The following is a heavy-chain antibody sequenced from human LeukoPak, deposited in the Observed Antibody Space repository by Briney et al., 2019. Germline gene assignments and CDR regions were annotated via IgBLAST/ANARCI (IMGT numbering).Heavy chain of an antibody. CDR3: ARHVYDFWSGYSTSGAFDI. Sequence: PSQTLSLTCSVSGGSISSGDYYWSWIRQPPGKGLEWIGYIYYSGSTYYNPSLKSRVTISVDTSKNQFSLKLSSVTAADTAVYYCARHVYDFWSGYSTSGAFDIWGQGTMVTVSS. V-gene: IGHV4-30-4*08. CDR2: IYYSGST. J-gene: IGHJ3*02. CDR1: GGSISSGDYY. D-gene: IGHD3-3*01.